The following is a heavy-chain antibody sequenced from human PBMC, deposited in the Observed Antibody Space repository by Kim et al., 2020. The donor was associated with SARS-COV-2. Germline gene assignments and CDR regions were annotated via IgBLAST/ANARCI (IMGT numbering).Heavy chain of an antibody. CDR3: ATSAAAGRSYYYYYGMDV. J-gene: IGHJ6*01. D-gene: IGHD6-13*01. V-gene: IGHV3-7*01. CDR1: GLTFSSFW. Sequence: GGSLRLSCAGSGLTFSSFWMTWVRQAPGKGLEWVANIKQDGSEKNYVDSVKGRFTISRDNAKNSLYLQMISLSAEDTAVYYCATSAAAGRSYYYYYGMDV. CDR2: IKQDGSEK.